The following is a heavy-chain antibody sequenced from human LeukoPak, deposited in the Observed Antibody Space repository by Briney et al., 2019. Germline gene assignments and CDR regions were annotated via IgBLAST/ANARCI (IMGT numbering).Heavy chain of an antibody. J-gene: IGHJ5*02. D-gene: IGHD2-2*01. V-gene: IGHV4-38-2*01. Sequence: PSETLSLTCAVSGYSISSGYYWGWIRQPPGKGLEWIGSIYHSGSTNYNPSLKSRVTISVDTSKNQFSLKLSSVTAADTAVYYCARGRGSPYQLLSPNWFDPWGQGTLVTVSS. CDR2: IYHSGST. CDR3: ARGRGSPYQLLSPNWFDP. CDR1: GYSISSGYY.